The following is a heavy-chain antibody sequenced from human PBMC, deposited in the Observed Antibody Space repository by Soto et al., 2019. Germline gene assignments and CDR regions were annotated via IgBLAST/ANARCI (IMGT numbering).Heavy chain of an antibody. Sequence: SETLSLTCTVSGGSISSGGYYWSWIRQHPGKGLEWIGYIYYSGSTYYNPSLKSRVTISVDTSKNQFSLKLSSVTAADTAVYYCARAGYCSGGSCYSLYYFDDWGQVTLVTVSS. V-gene: IGHV4-31*03. CDR2: IYYSGST. CDR1: GGSISSGGYY. J-gene: IGHJ4*02. D-gene: IGHD2-15*01. CDR3: ARAGYCSGGSCYSLYYFDD.